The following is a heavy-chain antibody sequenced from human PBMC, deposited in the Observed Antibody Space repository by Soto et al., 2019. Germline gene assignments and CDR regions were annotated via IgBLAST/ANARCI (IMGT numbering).Heavy chain of an antibody. CDR3: ARDQARPQLGGNYYYIMDV. Sequence: QVQVEQSGAEVKKPGSSVKVSCKASGGTFSTAAISWVRQAPGQGLEWMGGIMPIFRTADYAQKFQGRVTITAVESTSTAYLELRSLSSEDTAIYSCARDQARPQLGGNYYYIMDVWGQGTTVTVSS. D-gene: IGHD3-3*02. J-gene: IGHJ6*02. CDR1: GGTFSTAA. CDR2: IMPIFRTA. V-gene: IGHV1-69*12.